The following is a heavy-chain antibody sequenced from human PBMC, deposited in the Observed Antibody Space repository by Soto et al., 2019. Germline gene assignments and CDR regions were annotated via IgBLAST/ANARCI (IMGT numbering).Heavy chain of an antibody. CDR3: ARDITVANENYLDA. CDR2: ISHHETYT. D-gene: IGHD6-19*01. J-gene: IGHJ4*02. V-gene: IGHV3-30-3*01. CDR1: GFTFSSYG. Sequence: QVQLVESGGGVVQPGRSLRLSCAGSGFTFSSYGLHWVRQAPGKGLEWVTVISHHETYTSYADSVKGRFTISRDNSKSILYLQMNNRRVEDTAVYFCARDITVANENYLDAWGQGTLVTGSS.